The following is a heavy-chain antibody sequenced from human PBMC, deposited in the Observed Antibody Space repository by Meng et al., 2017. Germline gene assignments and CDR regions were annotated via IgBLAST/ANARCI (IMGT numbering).Heavy chain of an antibody. CDR1: GFTFSSYG. J-gene: IGHJ3*02. V-gene: IGHV3-33*01. Sequence: GESLKISCAASGFTFSSYGMHWVRQAPGKGLEWVAVIWYDGSNKYYADSVKGRFTISRDNSKNTLYRQMNSLRDEDTDVYYCVVDSDDFGIWGQGTMVTVSS. D-gene: IGHD1-26*01. CDR3: VVDSDDFGI. CDR2: IWYDGSNK.